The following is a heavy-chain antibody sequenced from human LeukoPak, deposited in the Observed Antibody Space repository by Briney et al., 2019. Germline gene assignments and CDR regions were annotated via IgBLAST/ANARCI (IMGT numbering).Heavy chain of an antibody. D-gene: IGHD4-23*01. CDR1: GGSISSSSYY. J-gene: IGHJ4*02. V-gene: IGHV4-39*07. CDR3: ARADYGGKTGYFDY. Sequence: PSETLSLTCTVSGGSISSSSYYWGWIRQPPGKGLEWIGSIYYSGSTYYNPSLKSRFTISVDTSKNQFSLKLSSVTAADTAVYYCARADYGGKTGYFDYWGQGTLVTVSS. CDR2: IYYSGST.